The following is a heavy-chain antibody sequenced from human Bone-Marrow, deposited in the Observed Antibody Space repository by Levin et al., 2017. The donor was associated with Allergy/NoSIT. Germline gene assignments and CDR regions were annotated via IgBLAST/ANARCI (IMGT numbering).Heavy chain of an antibody. Sequence: QSGESLKISCAASGFSFRNYGMHWVRQAPGKGLEWVAVVSAAGTVDYYADSFKGRFTISRDNSKNTLYLQMNSLGGEDTAVYYCTKEGSSNKYSFDYWGQGTLVTVSS. V-gene: IGHV3-30*18. CDR2: VSAAGTVD. CDR1: GFSFRNYG. D-gene: IGHD6-13*01. CDR3: TKEGSSNKYSFDY. J-gene: IGHJ4*02.